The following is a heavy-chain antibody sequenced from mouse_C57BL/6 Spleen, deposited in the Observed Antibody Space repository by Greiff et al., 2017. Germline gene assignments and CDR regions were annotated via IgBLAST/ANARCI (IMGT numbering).Heavy chain of an antibody. CDR3: ARLPSAANWVFAY. J-gene: IGHJ3*01. CDR2: IDPSDSYT. V-gene: IGHV1-50*01. CDR1: GYTFTSYW. Sequence: QVQLKQPGAELVKPGASVKLSCKASGYTFTSYWMQWVKQRPGQGLEWIGEIDPSDSYTNYNQKFKGKATLTVDTSSSTAYMQLSSLTSEDSAVYYCARLPSAANWVFAYWGQGTLVTVSA. D-gene: IGHD4-1*01.